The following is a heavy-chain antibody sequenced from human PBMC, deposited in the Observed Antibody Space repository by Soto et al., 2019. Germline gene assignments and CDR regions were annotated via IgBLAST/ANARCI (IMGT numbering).Heavy chain of an antibody. J-gene: IGHJ4*02. CDR1: GFTVSSSY. V-gene: IGHV3-66*01. Sequence: EVQLVESGGGLVQPGGSLRLSCAVSGFTVSSSYMSWVRQAPGKGLEWVSVIYSGGSTYYADSVKGRFTISRDNSNNTLYLQMNSLRAEDTAVYYCARGLRSYGYFDYWGQGTLVTVSS. CDR3: ARGLRSYGYFDY. D-gene: IGHD3-16*01. CDR2: IYSGGST.